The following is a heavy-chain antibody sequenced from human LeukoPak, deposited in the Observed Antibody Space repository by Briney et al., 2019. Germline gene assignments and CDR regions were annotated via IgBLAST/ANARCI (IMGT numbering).Heavy chain of an antibody. D-gene: IGHD5-18*01. J-gene: IGHJ6*02. CDR1: GGTFSSYA. CDR2: IIPILGIA. V-gene: IGHV1-69*10. Sequence: SVKVSCKASGGTFSSYAISWVRQAPGQGLEWMGWIIPILGIANYAQKFQGRVTITADKSTSTAYMELSSLRSEDTAVYYCASSAMGYSYGWDYYYYYGMDVWGQGTTVTVSS. CDR3: ASSAMGYSYGWDYYYYYGMDV.